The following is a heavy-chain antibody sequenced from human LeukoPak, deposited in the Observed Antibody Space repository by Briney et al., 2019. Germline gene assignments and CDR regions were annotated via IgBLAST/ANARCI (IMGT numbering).Heavy chain of an antibody. V-gene: IGHV3-21*01. CDR1: GFTFSSYS. J-gene: IGHJ4*02. D-gene: IGHD4-17*01. Sequence: GGSLRLSCAASGFTFSSYSMNWVRQAPGKGLEWVSSISSSSYIYYADSVKGRFTISRDNAKNSLYLQMNSLRAEDTAVYYCARDSSRYGDYVGYWGQGTLVTVSS. CDR2: ISSSSYI. CDR3: ARDSSRYGDYVGY.